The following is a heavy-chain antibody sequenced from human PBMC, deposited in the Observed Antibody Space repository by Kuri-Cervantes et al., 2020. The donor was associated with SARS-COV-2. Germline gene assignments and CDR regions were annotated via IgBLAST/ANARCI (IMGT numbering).Heavy chain of an antibody. CDR2: IYYSGST. CDR3: ARVVRRRWELRHYYYYGMDV. V-gene: IGHV4-59*01. Sequence: SETLSLTCTVSGGSINSYYWSWIRQPPGKGLEWIGYIYYSGSTNYNPSLKSRVTISVDTSKNQFSLKLSSVTAADTAVYYCARVVRRRWELRHYYYYGMDVWGQGTTVTVSS. CDR1: GGSINSYY. D-gene: IGHD1-26*01. J-gene: IGHJ6*02.